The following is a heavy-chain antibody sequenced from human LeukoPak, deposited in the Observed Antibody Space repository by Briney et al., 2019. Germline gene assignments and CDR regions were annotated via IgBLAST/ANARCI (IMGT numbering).Heavy chain of an antibody. J-gene: IGHJ6*04. CDR3: ARAGSGWYRHYYYGMDV. CDR1: GFTFNSLW. V-gene: IGHV3-7*03. D-gene: IGHD6-19*01. Sequence: GGPLTLSCALSGFTFNSLWMRWVPQAPGEGLEGVVNIKQDGSEILYVLPVKSPFTISRDNAKNSLYLQMNSLRAEDTAVYYCARAGSGWYRHYYYGMDVWGKGTTVTVPS. CDR2: IKQDGSEI.